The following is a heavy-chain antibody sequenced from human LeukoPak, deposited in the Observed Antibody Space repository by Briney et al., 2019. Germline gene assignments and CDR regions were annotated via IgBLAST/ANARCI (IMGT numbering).Heavy chain of an antibody. Sequence: ASVKVSCTASGYTFTNYGLSWVRQAPGQGLEWMGWISPYNGNTNYAQKLQGRVIVTTDTSTTTAYMELRSLRSDDTAVYYCTRTVLDCKNGVCYDYWGQGTLVTVSS. CDR1: GYTFTNYG. J-gene: IGHJ4*02. V-gene: IGHV1-18*01. CDR2: ISPYNGNT. D-gene: IGHD2-8*01. CDR3: TRTVLDCKNGVCYDY.